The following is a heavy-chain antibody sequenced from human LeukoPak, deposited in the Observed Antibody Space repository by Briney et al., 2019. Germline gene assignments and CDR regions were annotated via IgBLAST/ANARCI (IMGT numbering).Heavy chain of an antibody. Sequence: PSETLSLTCTVSGGSISSGDYYWSWTRQPPGKGLEWIGYIYYSGSTYYNPSLKSRVTISVDTSKNQFSLRLTSVTAADTAVYYCARKIAVAPYYFDFWGQGTLVTVSS. D-gene: IGHD6-19*01. V-gene: IGHV4-30-4*01. CDR3: ARKIAVAPYYFDF. CDR2: IYYSGST. J-gene: IGHJ4*02. CDR1: GGSISSGDYY.